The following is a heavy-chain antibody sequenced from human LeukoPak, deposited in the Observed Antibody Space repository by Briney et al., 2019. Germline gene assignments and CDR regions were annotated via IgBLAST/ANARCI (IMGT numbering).Heavy chain of an antibody. CDR2: DGSNK. D-gene: IGHD4-17*01. CDR3: AKDFRSTSGDPF. CDR1: GFTFSSYG. J-gene: IGHJ4*02. Sequence: GGSLRPSCAASGFTFSSYGMHWVRQAPGKGLDWVAYDGSNKYYADSVKGRFTISRDDSKNTLFLEMNSLRPEDTAVYYCAKDFRSTSGDPFCGQGTLVTVSS. V-gene: IGHV3-30*02.